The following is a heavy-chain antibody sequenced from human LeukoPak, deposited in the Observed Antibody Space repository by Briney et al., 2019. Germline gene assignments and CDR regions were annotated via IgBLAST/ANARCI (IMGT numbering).Heavy chain of an antibody. Sequence: SETLSLTCTVSGGSISSYYWSWIRQPPGKGLEWIGYIYYSGNTKTNHNPSLKSRVTVSVDTSKNQFSLKLSSVTAADTAVYYCARAGYRSSWYSFDYWGQGTLVTVSS. J-gene: IGHJ4*02. CDR2: IYYSGNTKT. CDR3: ARAGYRSSWYSFDY. D-gene: IGHD6-13*01. CDR1: GGSISSYY. V-gene: IGHV4-59*01.